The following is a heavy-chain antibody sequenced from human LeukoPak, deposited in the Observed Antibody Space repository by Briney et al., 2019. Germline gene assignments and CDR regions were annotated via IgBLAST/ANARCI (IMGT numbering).Heavy chain of an antibody. CDR1: GFTVSSNY. CDR2: IDSST. Sequence: GGSLRLSCAASGFTVSSNYMSWVRQAPGKGLEWVSVIDSSTYYADSVKGRFTISRDNSKNTLYLQMNSLRAEDTAVYYCARAGVWADSDAFDIWGQGTIVTVSS. D-gene: IGHD3-16*01. CDR3: ARAGVWADSDAFDI. J-gene: IGHJ3*02. V-gene: IGHV3-66*01.